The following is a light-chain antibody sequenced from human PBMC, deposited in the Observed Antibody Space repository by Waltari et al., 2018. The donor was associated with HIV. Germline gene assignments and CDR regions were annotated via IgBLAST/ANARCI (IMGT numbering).Light chain of an antibody. CDR1: SYNIGNNT. J-gene: IGLJ1*01. CDR2: NNN. CDR3: AAWNDSLNGYV. Sequence: QSVLTQPPSTSGTPGQRVTISCSGSSYNIGNNTVNWYQQLPGTAPKLLIYNNNQRPSGVPDRFSGSKSGTSASLAISGLQSEDEADYYCAAWNDSLNGYVFGTGTKVTVL. V-gene: IGLV1-44*01.